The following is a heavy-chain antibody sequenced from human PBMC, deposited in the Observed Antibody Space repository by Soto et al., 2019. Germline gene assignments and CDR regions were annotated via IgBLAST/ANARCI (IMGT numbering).Heavy chain of an antibody. CDR3: ARMDTAIYWYFDL. J-gene: IGHJ2*01. CDR1: GGTFSSYT. V-gene: IGHV1-69*02. CDR2: IIPILGIA. D-gene: IGHD5-18*01. Sequence: QVQLVQSGAEVKKPGSSVKVSCKASGGTFSSYTISWVRQAPGQGLEWMGRIIPILGIANYAQKFQGRVTITADKSRSTDYMELSSLRSEGTAVYYCARMDTAIYWYFDLWGRGTLVTVSS.